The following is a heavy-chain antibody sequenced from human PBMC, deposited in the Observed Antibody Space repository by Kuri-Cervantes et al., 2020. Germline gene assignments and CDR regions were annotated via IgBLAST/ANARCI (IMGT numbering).Heavy chain of an antibody. J-gene: IGHJ3*02. D-gene: IGHD1-26*01. Sequence: ASVKVSCKTSGYTFTIYGVSWVRQAPGQGLEWMGWISAYNGDTNYAQKFQGRVTMTEDTSTDTAYMELSSLRSEDTAVYYCATDLKWELDREAFDIWGQGTMVTVSS. CDR3: ATDLKWELDREAFDI. CDR1: GYTFTIYG. CDR2: ISAYNGDT. V-gene: IGHV1-18*01.